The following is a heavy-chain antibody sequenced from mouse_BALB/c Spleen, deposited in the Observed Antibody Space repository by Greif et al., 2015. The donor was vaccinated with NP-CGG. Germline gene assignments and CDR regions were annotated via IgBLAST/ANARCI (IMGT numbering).Heavy chain of an antibody. V-gene: IGHV5-6-5*01. CDR3: ARGLWVVRRDSFDY. J-gene: IGHJ2*01. CDR2: ISSGGST. Sequence: DVKLQESGGGLVKPGGSLKLSCAASGFTFSSYAMSWVRQTPEKRLEWVASISSGGSTYYPDSVKGRFTISRDNARNILYLQMSSLRSEDTAMYYCARGLWVVRRDSFDYWGQGTTLTVSS. D-gene: IGHD1-2*01. CDR1: GFTFSSYA.